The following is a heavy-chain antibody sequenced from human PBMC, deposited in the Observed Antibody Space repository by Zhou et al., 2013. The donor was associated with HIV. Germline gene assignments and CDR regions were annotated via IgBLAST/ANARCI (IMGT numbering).Heavy chain of an antibody. Sequence: QVQLVQSGAEVQKPGASVKVSCKASGYTFTSYYLHWVRQAPGQGLEWMGIINPFGGSTSYAQKFQGRVTMTRDTSTSTVYMELRSLRSDDTAVYYCARDGTGYCSSTSCESGVDYWGQGTLVTVSS. D-gene: IGHD2-2*01. CDR2: INPFGGST. V-gene: IGHV1-46*01. CDR1: GYTFTSYY. CDR3: ARDGTGYCSSTSCESGVDY. J-gene: IGHJ4*02.